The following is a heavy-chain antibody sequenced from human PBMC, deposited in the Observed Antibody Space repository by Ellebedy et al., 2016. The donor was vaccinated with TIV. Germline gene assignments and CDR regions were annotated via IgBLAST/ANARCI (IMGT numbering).Heavy chain of an antibody. V-gene: IGHV3-74*01. J-gene: IGHJ4*02. CDR1: GFIFNQYW. D-gene: IGHD3-3*01. CDR3: ASLTMFAATSDF. CDR2: INSDGSGT. Sequence: GESLKISCAASGFIFNQYWMHWVRQAPGKGPVWVSRINSDGSGTAYADFVKGRFTMSRDNAKNTVSLQMNDLTVEDSAVYYCASLTMFAATSDFWGQGTRVTVSS.